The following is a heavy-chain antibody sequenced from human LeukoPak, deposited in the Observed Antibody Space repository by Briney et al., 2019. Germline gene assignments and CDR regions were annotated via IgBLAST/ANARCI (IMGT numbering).Heavy chain of an antibody. V-gene: IGHV3-23*01. CDR2: ISGSGGST. J-gene: IGHJ4*02. D-gene: IGHD6-19*01. Sequence: GGSLRLSCAAAGFTFSSYAMNWVRQAPGKGLEWVSAISGSGGSTYYADSVKGRFTISRDNSKNTLYLQMNSLRAEDTAVYYCAKGKDDSSGWYFFYWGQGTLVTVSS. CDR1: GFTFSSYA. CDR3: AKGKDDSSGWYFFY.